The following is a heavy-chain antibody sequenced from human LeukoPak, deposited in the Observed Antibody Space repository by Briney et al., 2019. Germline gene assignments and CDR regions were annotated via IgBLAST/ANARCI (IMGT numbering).Heavy chain of an antibody. CDR3: VRDINTAFDY. CDR2: INSDGSST. Sequence: GGSLRLSCAASGFTFGTYWMHWVRQAPGKGLVWVSHINSDGSSTSYADSVKGRFTISRDNAKNSLYLQMNSLRAEDTAVYYCVRDINTAFDYWGQGTLVTVSS. V-gene: IGHV3-74*01. J-gene: IGHJ4*02. CDR1: GFTFGTYW. D-gene: IGHD5-18*01.